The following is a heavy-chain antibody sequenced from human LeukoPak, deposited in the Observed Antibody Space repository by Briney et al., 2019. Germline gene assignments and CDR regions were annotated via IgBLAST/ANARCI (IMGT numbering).Heavy chain of an antibody. V-gene: IGHV3-48*04. CDR1: GFTFSSYS. CDR3: ARTQWFGDPTAEREAFDI. J-gene: IGHJ3*02. D-gene: IGHD3-10*01. CDR2: ISSSGSTI. Sequence: GGSLRLSCAASGFTFSSYSMNWVRQAPGKGLEWVSYISSSGSTIYYADSVKGRFTISRDNAKNSLYLQMKSLRAEDTAVYYCARTQWFGDPTAEREAFDIWGQGTMVTVSS.